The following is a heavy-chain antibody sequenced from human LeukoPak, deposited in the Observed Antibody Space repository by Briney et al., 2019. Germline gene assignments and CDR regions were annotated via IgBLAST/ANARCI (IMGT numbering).Heavy chain of an antibody. CDR3: AREYCSGGSCYRGVGYYYYGMDV. V-gene: IGHV1-69*04. D-gene: IGHD2-15*01. CDR2: IIPILGIT. J-gene: IGHJ6*02. CDR1: GDTFTSYA. Sequence: AVKVSCMASGDTFTSYAISWVRQAPGQGLEWMGRIIPILGITNYAQKFQGGVAITADKSTSTAYIELSTLRSEDTAVYYCAREYCSGGSCYRGVGYYYYGMDVWGQGTTVTVSS.